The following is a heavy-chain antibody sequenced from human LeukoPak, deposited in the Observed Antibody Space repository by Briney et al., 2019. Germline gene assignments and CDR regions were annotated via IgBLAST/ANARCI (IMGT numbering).Heavy chain of an antibody. CDR3: ARSPSGSYDGRAFDI. CDR2: ITSSGGST. D-gene: IGHD1-26*01. Sequence: GGSLRLSCAASGFTFSSYAMSWVRQAPGKGLEWVSSITSSGGSTYYADSVKGRFTISRDNSKDTLYLQMNSLRAEDTAVYYCARSPSGSYDGRAFDIWGQGTMVTVSS. J-gene: IGHJ3*02. V-gene: IGHV3-23*01. CDR1: GFTFSSYA.